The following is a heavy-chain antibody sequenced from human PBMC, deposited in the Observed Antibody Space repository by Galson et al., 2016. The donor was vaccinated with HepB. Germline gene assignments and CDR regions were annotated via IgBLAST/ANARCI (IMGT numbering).Heavy chain of an antibody. D-gene: IGHD3-22*01. CDR3: PRDHVGSGYYASLYFDF. Sequence: SVKVSCKASGGSSSNYAISWVRQAPGHGLEWMGGIIPIFGTATYAQNFQRRVRITADASTSTANMELSSLRSEDTAVSYCPRDHVGSGYYASLYFDFWGRGCLAIVSS. CDR1: GGSSSNYA. CDR2: IIPIFGTA. V-gene: IGHV1-69*13. J-gene: IGHJ2*01.